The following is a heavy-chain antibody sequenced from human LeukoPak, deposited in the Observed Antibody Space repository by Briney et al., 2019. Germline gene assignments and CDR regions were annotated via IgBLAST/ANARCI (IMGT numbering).Heavy chain of an antibody. V-gene: IGHV4-38-2*01. CDR3: ATPGGYCSGGSCYSVTGAFDI. D-gene: IGHD2-15*01. Sequence: SETLSLTCAVSGYSISSGYYWGWIRQPPGKGLEWIGSIYHSGGTYYNPSLKSRVTISVDTSKNQFSLKLSSVTAADTAVYYCATPGGYCSGGSCYSVTGAFDIWGQGTMVTVSS. CDR1: GYSISSGYY. CDR2: IYHSGGT. J-gene: IGHJ3*02.